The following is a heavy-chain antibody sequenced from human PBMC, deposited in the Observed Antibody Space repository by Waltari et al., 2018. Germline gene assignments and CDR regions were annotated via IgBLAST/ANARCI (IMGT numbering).Heavy chain of an antibody. J-gene: IGHJ2*01. Sequence: QLQLQESGPGLVKPSETLSLTCTVSGGSISSSSYYWGWIRQPPGKGLEGIGSIYYSGSTYYNPSLKSRVTISVDTSKNQFSLKLSSVTAADTAVYYCARSGSYVSWYFDLWGRGTLVTVSS. V-gene: IGHV4-39*07. CDR3: ARSGSYVSWYFDL. CDR1: GGSISSSSYY. CDR2: IYYSGST. D-gene: IGHD1-26*01.